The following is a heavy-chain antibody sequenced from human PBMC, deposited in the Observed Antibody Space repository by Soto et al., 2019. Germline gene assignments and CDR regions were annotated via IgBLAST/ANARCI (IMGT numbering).Heavy chain of an antibody. D-gene: IGHD1-26*01. CDR1: GGSITSYY. CDR3: ARDQNGSPYFDY. J-gene: IGHJ4*02. CDR2: VFHSGIT. Sequence: QVQLQESGPGLVKPSETLSLTCTVSGGSITSYYWSWIRQPPGKGLEWIGYVFHSGITGYNPSLKSRVPISVDASKNLFSLKLISVTAANPAVYYCARDQNGSPYFDYWGQGTLVTVSS. V-gene: IGHV4-59*01.